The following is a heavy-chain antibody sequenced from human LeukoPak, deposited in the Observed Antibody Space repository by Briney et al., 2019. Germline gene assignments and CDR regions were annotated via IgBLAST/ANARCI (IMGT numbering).Heavy chain of an antibody. D-gene: IGHD6-13*01. J-gene: IGHJ2*01. CDR2: IYPGDSDT. Sequence: GESLKIFCKGSGYSFTSYWIGWVRQMPGKGLEWMGIIYPGDSDTRYSPSFQGQVTITADKSISTAYLQWSSLKASDTAMYYCARGPLAAAGPEGDWYFDLWGRGTLVTVSS. CDR3: ARGPLAAAGPEGDWYFDL. CDR1: GYSFTSYW. V-gene: IGHV5-51*01.